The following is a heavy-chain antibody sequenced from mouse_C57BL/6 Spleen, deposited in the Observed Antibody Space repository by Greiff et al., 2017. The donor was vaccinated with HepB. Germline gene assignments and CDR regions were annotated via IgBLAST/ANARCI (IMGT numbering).Heavy chain of an antibody. D-gene: IGHD4-1*01. CDR3: ARRGTGSDYYDMDY. V-gene: IGHV5-6*02. J-gene: IGHJ4*01. CDR2: ISSGGSYT. Sequence: EVKLVESGGDLVKPGGSLKLSCAASGFTFSSYGMSWVRQTPDKRLEWVATISSGGSYTYYPDSVKGRFTISRDNAKNTLYLQMSSLKSEDTAMYYCARRGTGSDYYDMDYWGQGTSVTVSS. CDR1: GFTFSSYG.